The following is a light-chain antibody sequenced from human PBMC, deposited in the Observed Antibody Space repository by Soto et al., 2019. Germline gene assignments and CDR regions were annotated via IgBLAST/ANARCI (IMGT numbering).Light chain of an antibody. Sequence: DIQMTQSPSSLSASVGDRVTITCRASESISRHLNWYQQKPGKAPNLLIYAASSLQNGVPSRFRCGGSGTDITPTITKLQPEDFATYYCQQSYTTLSISFGHGTRLEIK. V-gene: IGKV1-39*01. J-gene: IGKJ5*01. CDR3: QQSYTTLSIS. CDR2: AAS. CDR1: ESISRH.